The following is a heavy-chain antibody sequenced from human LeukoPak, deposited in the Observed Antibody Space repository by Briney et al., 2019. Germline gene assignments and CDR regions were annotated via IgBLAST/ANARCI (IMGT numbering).Heavy chain of an antibody. V-gene: IGHV4-34*03. Sequence: SETLSLTCAVYGGSFSGYYWSWIRQPPGKGLEWIGEINHSGSTNYNPSLKSRVTISVDTSKNQFSLKLSSVTAADTAVYYCRIIWDTAMANFDYWGQGTLVTVSS. J-gene: IGHJ4*02. D-gene: IGHD5-18*01. CDR3: RIIWDTAMANFDY. CDR2: INHSGST. CDR1: GGSFSGYY.